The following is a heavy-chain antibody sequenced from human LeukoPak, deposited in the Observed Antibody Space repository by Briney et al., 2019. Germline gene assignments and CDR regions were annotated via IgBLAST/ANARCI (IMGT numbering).Heavy chain of an antibody. CDR3: ARDRPLVGYSYGERPFDY. J-gene: IGHJ4*02. V-gene: IGHV1-18*01. CDR1: GYTFISYG. D-gene: IGHD5-18*01. CDR2: ISAYSGNT. Sequence: ASVKVSCKASGYTFISYGISWVRQAPGQGLEWMGWISAYSGNTKYAQKFQGRVTMTTDTSTSTAYMELRSLRSDDTAVYYCARDRPLVGYSYGERPFDYWGQGTLVTVSS.